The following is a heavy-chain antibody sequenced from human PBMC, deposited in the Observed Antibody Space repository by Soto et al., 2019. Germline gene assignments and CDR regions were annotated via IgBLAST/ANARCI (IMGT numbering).Heavy chain of an antibody. CDR3: ERDGGSSTWFFDY. D-gene: IGHD6-13*01. J-gene: IGHJ4*02. CDR1: GYSFSSHW. V-gene: IGHV5-51*01. Sequence: GESLKISCKGSGYSFSSHWIGWVRQMPGKSLEWMGILYPGDSDTRYSPSFQGQVTISVDKSISTAYLQWGSLKASDTAMYYCERDGGSSTWFFDYWGQGTLVTVSS. CDR2: LYPGDSDT.